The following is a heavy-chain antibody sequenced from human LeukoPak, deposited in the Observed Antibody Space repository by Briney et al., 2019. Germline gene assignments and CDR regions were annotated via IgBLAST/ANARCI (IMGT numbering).Heavy chain of an antibody. J-gene: IGHJ4*02. Sequence: PGTSLRLSCAASGLSFSSHGMHWVRQAPGKGLEWVAVIWYDGSNIYYADSVKGRFTISRDNSKNTLYLQMNSLRAEDTALYYCARARNDYDSNGFSVLDYWGQGTLVIVSS. CDR1: GLSFSSHG. D-gene: IGHD3-22*01. V-gene: IGHV3-33*01. CDR3: ARARNDYDSNGFSVLDY. CDR2: IWYDGSNI.